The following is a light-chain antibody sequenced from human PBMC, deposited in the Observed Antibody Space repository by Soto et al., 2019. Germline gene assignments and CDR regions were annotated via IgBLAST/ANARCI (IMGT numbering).Light chain of an antibody. J-gene: IGLJ2*01. CDR3: SSYTGSSTPVV. Sequence: QSALTQPASVSGSPGQSIAISCTGTGSDVGAYNYVSWYHQHPGKAPKLLIFEVTNRPLGVSDRFSGSKSGNTASLTISGLQAEDEGDYYCSSYTGSSTPVVFGGGTKVTVL. CDR2: EVT. CDR1: GSDVGAYNY. V-gene: IGLV2-14*01.